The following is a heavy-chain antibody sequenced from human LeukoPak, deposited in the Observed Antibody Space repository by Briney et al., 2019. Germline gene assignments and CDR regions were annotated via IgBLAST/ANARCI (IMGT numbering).Heavy chain of an antibody. CDR3: ARIAGYSTIDY. CDR2: IYYSGST. Sequence: SETLSLTCTVSGGSISSSSYYWGWIRQPPGKGLEWIGSIYYSGSTYYNPSLKSRVTISVDTSKNQFSLKLSSVTAADTAVYYCARIAGYSTIDYWGQGTLATVSS. J-gene: IGHJ4*02. D-gene: IGHD4-11*01. CDR1: GGSISSSSYY. V-gene: IGHV4-39*01.